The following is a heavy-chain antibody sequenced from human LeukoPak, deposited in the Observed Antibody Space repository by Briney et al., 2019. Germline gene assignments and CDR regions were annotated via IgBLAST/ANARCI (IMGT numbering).Heavy chain of an antibody. V-gene: IGHV1-69*13. J-gene: IGHJ4*02. CDR3: ATGGYSYGVDY. Sequence: ASVKVSCKASGGTFSSYSISWVRQAPGQGLEWMGGIIPIFGTANYAQKFQGRVTITADESTSTAYMELRSLRSEDTAVYYCATGGYSYGVDYWGQGTLVTVSS. D-gene: IGHD5-18*01. CDR1: GGTFSSYS. CDR2: IIPIFGTA.